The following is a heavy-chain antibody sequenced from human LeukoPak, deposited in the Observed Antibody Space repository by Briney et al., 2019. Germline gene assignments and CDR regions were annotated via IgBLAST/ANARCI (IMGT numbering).Heavy chain of an antibody. V-gene: IGHV4-39*07. CDR3: ARSPGPRYFDY. Sequence: SETLSLTCTVSGGSISSNTHYWGWIRQSPGKGLEWIGNFFYTGNTYYNPSLKSRVTMSVDTSKNHFSLELTSVTAADTAFYYCARSPGPRYFDYWGQGTLVSVSS. D-gene: IGHD3-16*02. J-gene: IGHJ4*02. CDR2: FFYTGNT. CDR1: GGSISSNTHY.